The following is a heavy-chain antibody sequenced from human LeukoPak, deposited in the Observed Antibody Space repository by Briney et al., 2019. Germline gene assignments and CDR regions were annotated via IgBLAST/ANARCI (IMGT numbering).Heavy chain of an antibody. CDR3: AWGAGRQRY. J-gene: IGHJ4*02. CDR2: INGSGGST. D-gene: IGHD5-18*01. V-gene: IGHV3-23*01. CDR1: GFTFSSYD. Sequence: GGSLRLSCAASGFTFSSYDMSWVRQAPGKGLEWVSAINGSGGSTYYADSVKGRFTISRDNSKNTLYLQTNSLRAEDTAVYYCAWGAGRQRYWGQGTLVTVSS.